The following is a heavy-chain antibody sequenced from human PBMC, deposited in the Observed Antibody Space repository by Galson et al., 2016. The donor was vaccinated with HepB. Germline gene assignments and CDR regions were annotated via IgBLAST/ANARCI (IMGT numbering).Heavy chain of an antibody. CDR2: FISSGGTT. CDR3: ATATNFYRYYGMDV. J-gene: IGHJ6*02. Sequence: SLRLSCAASGFTFSIYAMSWVRQAPGKGLEWVSFISSGGTTYHAGSVKGRFTISRDKSKNTLYLQMNSLRSEDTAVYYCATATNFYRYYGMDVWGQGTTVIVSS. V-gene: IGHV3-23*03. CDR1: GFTFSIYA.